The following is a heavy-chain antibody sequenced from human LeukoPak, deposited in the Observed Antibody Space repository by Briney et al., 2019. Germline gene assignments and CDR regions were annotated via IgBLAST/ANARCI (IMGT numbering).Heavy chain of an antibody. J-gene: IGHJ5*02. CDR3: AKGRQVGATIDWFDP. CDR1: GFTFSSYG. V-gene: IGHV3-33*06. Sequence: GGSLRLSCAASGFTFSSYGMHWVRQAPGKGLEWVAVIWYDGSNKYYADSVKGRFTISRDNSKNTLYLQMNSLRAEDTAVYYCAKGRQVGATIDWFDPWGQGTLVTVSS. CDR2: IWYDGSNK. D-gene: IGHD1-26*01.